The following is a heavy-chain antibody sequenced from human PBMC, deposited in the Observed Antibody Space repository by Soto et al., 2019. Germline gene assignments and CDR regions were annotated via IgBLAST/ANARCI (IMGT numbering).Heavy chain of an antibody. CDR2: ISAYNGNT. J-gene: IGHJ3*02. D-gene: IGHD3-10*01. Sequence: ASVKVSCKASGYTFTSYGISWVRQAPGQGLEWMGWISAYNGNTNYAQKLQGRVTMTTDTSTSTAYMELRSLGSDDTAVYYCARDVGFGELDAFDIWGQGTIVTVSS. CDR1: GYTFTSYG. V-gene: IGHV1-18*01. CDR3: ARDVGFGELDAFDI.